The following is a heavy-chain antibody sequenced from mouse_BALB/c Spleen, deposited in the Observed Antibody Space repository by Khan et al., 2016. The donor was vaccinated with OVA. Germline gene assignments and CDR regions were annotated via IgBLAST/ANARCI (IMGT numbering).Heavy chain of an antibody. J-gene: IGHJ4*01. D-gene: IGHD1-1*01. V-gene: IGHV1-63*02. CDR2: IYPGNGNT. CDR3: AIPYYSGTNYATMDY. CDR1: GYTFTNYW. Sequence: VQLQQSGAELVRPGTSVKMSCKAAGYTFTNYWIGWVNQRPGHGLEWIGDIYPGNGNTNYNEKFKGKATLTADPSSSTAYMQLSSLTSEDSAISYCAIPYYSGTNYATMDYWGQGTSVTVSS.